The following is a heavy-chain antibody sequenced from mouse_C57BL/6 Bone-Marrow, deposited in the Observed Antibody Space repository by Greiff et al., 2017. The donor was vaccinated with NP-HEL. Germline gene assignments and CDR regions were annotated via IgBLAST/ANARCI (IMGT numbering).Heavy chain of an antibody. J-gene: IGHJ3*01. CDR2: ISDGGSYT. V-gene: IGHV5-4*03. CDR3: ARGNCAWFAY. D-gene: IGHD2-1*01. CDR1: GFTFSSYA. Sequence: EVMLVESGGGLVKPGGSLKLSCAASGFTFSSYAMSWVRQTPEKRLEWVATISDGGSYTYYPDNVKGRFTISRDNAKNNLYLQMSHLKSEDTAMYYCARGNCAWFAYWGQGTLVTVSA.